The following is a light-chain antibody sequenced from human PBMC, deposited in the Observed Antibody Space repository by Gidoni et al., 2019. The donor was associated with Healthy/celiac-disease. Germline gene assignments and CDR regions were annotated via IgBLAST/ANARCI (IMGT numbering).Light chain of an antibody. Sequence: QSPLSMPVTPGEPASISCRSSQSLLHSNGYNYLDWYLQKPGQSPQLLIYLGSNRASGVPDRFSGSGSGTDFTLKISRVEAEDVGVYYCMQALQTPATFGGGTKVEIK. J-gene: IGKJ4*01. V-gene: IGKV2-28*01. CDR1: QSLLHSNGYNY. CDR3: MQALQTPAT. CDR2: LGS.